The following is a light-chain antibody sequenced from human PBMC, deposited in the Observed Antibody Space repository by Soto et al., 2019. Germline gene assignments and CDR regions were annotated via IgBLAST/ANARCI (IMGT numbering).Light chain of an antibody. V-gene: IGKV1-5*03. Sequence: DVQMTQSPSTLSASVGDTVTITCRASQTINSWLAWYQHRPGKGPKLLIYKTSTVEGGVPLRFSGSGSGTEFTLTISSLQPADSETYYCQQYDSYHMALGQGTKVDIK. CDR1: QTINSW. CDR3: QQYDSYHMA. CDR2: KTS. J-gene: IGKJ1*01.